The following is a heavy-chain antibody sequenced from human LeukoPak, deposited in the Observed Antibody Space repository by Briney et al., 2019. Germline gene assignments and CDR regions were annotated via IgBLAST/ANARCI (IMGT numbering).Heavy chain of an antibody. Sequence: GGSLRLSCAASGFTFSSYGMHWVRQAPGKGLEWVAFIRYDGSNKYYADSVKGRFTISRDNSKNTLYLQMNSLRAEDTAVYYCAKELVQDYYYMDVWGKGTTVTISS. CDR1: GFTFSSYG. J-gene: IGHJ6*03. V-gene: IGHV3-30*02. CDR3: AKELVQDYYYMDV. D-gene: IGHD6-13*01. CDR2: IRYDGSNK.